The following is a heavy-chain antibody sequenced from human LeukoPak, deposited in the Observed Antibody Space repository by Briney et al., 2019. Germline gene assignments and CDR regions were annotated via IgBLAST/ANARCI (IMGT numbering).Heavy chain of an antibody. CDR2: IQNDEIDK. CDR1: GFTFNNFG. CDR3: ARGRYYYDSSGLHDY. V-gene: IGHV3-30*02. Sequence: GGSLRLSCAASGFTFNNFGMHWVRQAPGKGLEWVAFIQNDEIDKFYADSVKGRFTISRDNSKSTLYLQMNSLRDEDTAVYYCARGRYYYDSSGLHDYWGQGTLVTVSS. D-gene: IGHD3-22*01. J-gene: IGHJ4*02.